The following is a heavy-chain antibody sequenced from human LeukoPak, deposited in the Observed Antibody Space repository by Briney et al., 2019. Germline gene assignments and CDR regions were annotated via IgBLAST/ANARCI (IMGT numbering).Heavy chain of an antibody. CDR3: ARVLRGYDILTGYYMTWFDP. D-gene: IGHD3-9*01. V-gene: IGHV4-30-2*03. CDR1: GGSINSGGYF. J-gene: IGHJ5*02. Sequence: SQTLSLTCTVSGGSINSGGYFWSWIRQPPGKGLEWIGSIYYSGSTYYNPSLKSRVTITENMSKNQFSLRLRSVTAADTAVYYCARVLRGYDILTGYYMTWFDPWGQGTLVTVSS. CDR2: IYYSGST.